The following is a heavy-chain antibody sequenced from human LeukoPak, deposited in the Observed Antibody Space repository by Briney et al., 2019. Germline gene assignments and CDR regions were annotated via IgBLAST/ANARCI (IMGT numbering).Heavy chain of an antibody. CDR1: GFSFSTSP. CDR2: MNNGPGAT. V-gene: IGHV3-23*01. Sequence: PGGCLRPSCAASGFSFSTSPMSWVRQPPGEGLEWVSTMNNGPGATFYRDSVRGRFTISRDDSQSTLYLQMHSLRAEDTGTYYCAKTPYDLLDVWGQGTTVTVSS. D-gene: IGHD5-12*01. J-gene: IGHJ6*02. CDR3: AKTPYDLLDV.